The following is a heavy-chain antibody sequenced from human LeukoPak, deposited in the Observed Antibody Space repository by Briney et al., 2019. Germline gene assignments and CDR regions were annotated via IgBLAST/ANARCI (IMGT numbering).Heavy chain of an antibody. CDR3: ARDSSGIAAPGTD. Sequence: SETLSLTCTVSGGSISSGSYYWSWIRQPAGKGLEWIGRIYTSGSTNYNPSLKSRVTISVDTSKNQFSLKLSSVTAADTAVYYCARDSSGIAAPGTDWGQGTLVTVS. CDR1: GGSISSGSYY. J-gene: IGHJ4*02. D-gene: IGHD6-13*01. V-gene: IGHV4-61*02. CDR2: IYTSGST.